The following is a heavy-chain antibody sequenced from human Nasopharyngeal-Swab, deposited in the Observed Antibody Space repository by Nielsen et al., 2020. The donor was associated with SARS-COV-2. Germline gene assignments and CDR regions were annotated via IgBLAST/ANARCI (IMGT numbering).Heavy chain of an antibody. D-gene: IGHD2-2*01. CDR2: IYYSGST. Sequence: SETLSLTCTVSGGSISSSSYYWGWIRQPPGKGLEWIGSIYYSGSTYYNPSLKSRVTISVDTSKNQFSLKLSSVTAADTAVYYCARDQVVVVPAAMGGAFDIWGQGTMVTVSS. V-gene: IGHV4-39*07. CDR1: GGSISSSSYY. CDR3: ARDQVVVVPAAMGGAFDI. J-gene: IGHJ3*02.